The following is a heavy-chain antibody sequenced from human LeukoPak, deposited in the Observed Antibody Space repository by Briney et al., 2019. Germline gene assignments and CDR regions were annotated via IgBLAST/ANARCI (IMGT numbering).Heavy chain of an antibody. J-gene: IGHJ4*02. Sequence: KTSETLSLTCTVSGGSISSGGYYWSWIRQHPGKGLEWIGYIYYSGSTYYNPSLKSRVTISVDTSKNQFSLKLSSVTAADTAVYYCARVPYLDYDFWSGYYFGVPSSRSYYFDYWGQGTLVTVSS. V-gene: IGHV4-31*03. CDR3: ARVPYLDYDFWSGYYFGVPSSRSYYFDY. CDR1: GGSISSGGYY. CDR2: IYYSGST. D-gene: IGHD3-3*01.